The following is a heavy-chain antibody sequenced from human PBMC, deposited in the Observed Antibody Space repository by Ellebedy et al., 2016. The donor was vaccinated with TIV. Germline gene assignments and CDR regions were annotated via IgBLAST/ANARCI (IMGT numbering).Heavy chain of an antibody. D-gene: IGHD3-3*01. CDR3: ATREWQDPMDV. J-gene: IGHJ6*02. CDR1: GHLFTTYG. Sequence: ASVKVSCXASGHLFTTYGIHWVRQAPGQRPEWMGWFNTGNGNTKYSQKFQGRITITRDTSATTAYMELSGLMSEDTAVYYCATREWQDPMDVWGQGTTVTVSS. CDR2: FNTGNGNT. V-gene: IGHV1-3*04.